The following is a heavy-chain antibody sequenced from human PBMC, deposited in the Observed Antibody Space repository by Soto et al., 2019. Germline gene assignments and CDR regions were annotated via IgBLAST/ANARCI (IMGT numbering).Heavy chain of an antibody. CDR3: AKSPLRGYSGYDRSYYFDY. CDR1: GFTFSSYA. CDR2: ISGSGGST. V-gene: IGHV3-23*01. J-gene: IGHJ4*02. Sequence: GGSLRLSCAASGFTFSSYAMSWVRQAPGKGLEWVSAISGSGGSTYYADSVKGRFTISRDNSKNTLYLQMNSLRAEDTAVYYCAKSPLRGYSGYDRSYYFDYWGQGTLVTVSS. D-gene: IGHD5-12*01.